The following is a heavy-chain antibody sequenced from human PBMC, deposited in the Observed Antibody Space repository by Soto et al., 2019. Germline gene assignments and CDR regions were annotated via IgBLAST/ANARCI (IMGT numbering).Heavy chain of an antibody. V-gene: IGHV4-39*01. CDR1: GGSISSSNYY. CDR3: ASGQLGYCSGGSCIDAFDI. D-gene: IGHD2-15*01. J-gene: IGHJ3*02. CDR2: IYYSGST. Sequence: SETLSLTCTVSGGSISSSNYYWGWIRQPPGKGLEWIGSIYYSGSTYYNPSLKSRVTISVDTSKNQFSLKLSSVTAADTAVYYCASGQLGYCSGGSCIDAFDIWGQGTMVTVSS.